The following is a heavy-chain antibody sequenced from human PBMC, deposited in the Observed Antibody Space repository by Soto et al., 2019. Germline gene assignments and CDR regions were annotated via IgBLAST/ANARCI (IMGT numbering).Heavy chain of an antibody. J-gene: IGHJ4*02. V-gene: IGHV3-33*06. D-gene: IGHD6-13*01. CDR3: AKMVGVSVAAAGFDL. CDR2: VWFDGSND. Sequence: QVQLVESGGGVVQPGRSLRLSCVASGFIFSSYGMHWVRQAPGKGLEWVAVVWFDGSNDFYADSVKGRFTISRDNSKKPLFLQMNSLRAEDTAVYYCAKMVGVSVAAAGFDLWGQGTLVTVSS. CDR1: GFIFSSYG.